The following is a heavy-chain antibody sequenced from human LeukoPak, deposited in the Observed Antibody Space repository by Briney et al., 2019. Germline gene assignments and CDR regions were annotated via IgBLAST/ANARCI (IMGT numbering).Heavy chain of an antibody. J-gene: IGHJ4*02. CDR2: ISPDGSTT. Sequence: GGSLRLSCAASEFTFTSYELNWVRQAPGKGLMWVSRISPDGSTTLYADSVKGRFTISRDNAKNTLYLQMNSLRAEDTAMYYCARGLPPVMKYYFDYWGQGTLVTVSS. D-gene: IGHD4-11*01. V-gene: IGHV3-74*03. CDR3: ARGLPPVMKYYFDY. CDR1: EFTFTSYE.